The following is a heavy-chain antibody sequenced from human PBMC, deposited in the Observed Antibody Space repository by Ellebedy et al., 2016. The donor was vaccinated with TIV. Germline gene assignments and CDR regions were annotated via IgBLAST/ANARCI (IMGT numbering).Heavy chain of an antibody. CDR1: GGTFSSYA. CDR2: IIPILGIA. Sequence: ASVKVSCKASGGTFSSYAISWVRQAPGQGLEWMGGIIPILGIANYAQKFQGRVTITADKSTSTAYMELSSLRSEDTAVYYCARDPGGIAAAGTENWFDPWGQGTLVTVSS. V-gene: IGHV1-69*10. J-gene: IGHJ5*02. D-gene: IGHD6-13*01. CDR3: ARDPGGIAAAGTENWFDP.